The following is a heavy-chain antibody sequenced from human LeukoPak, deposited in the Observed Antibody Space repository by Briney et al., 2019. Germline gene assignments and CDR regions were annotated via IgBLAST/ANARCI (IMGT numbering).Heavy chain of an antibody. CDR1: GFTFSSYS. Sequence: GGSLRLSCAASGFTFSSYSMNWVRQAPGKGLEWVSYITGFSSTIYYADSVRGRFSISRDNAKNSLYLQMNSLRADDTAEYYCARDGERGELSLYMDYWGQGTLVTVSS. D-gene: IGHD3-16*02. J-gene: IGHJ4*02. CDR3: ARDGERGELSLYMDY. CDR2: ITGFSSTI. V-gene: IGHV3-48*01.